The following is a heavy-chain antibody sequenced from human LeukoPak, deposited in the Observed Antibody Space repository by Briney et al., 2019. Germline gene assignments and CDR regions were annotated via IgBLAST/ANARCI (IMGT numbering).Heavy chain of an antibody. V-gene: IGHV1-46*01. CDR3: ARETRFLEWLYNWFDP. CDR1: GYTFTGYY. Sequence: ASVKVSCKASGYTFTGYYMHWERQAPGQGLEWMGIINPSGGSTSYAQKFQGRVTMTRDTSTSTVYMELSSLRSEDTAVYYCARETRFLEWLYNWFDPWGQGTLVTVSS. J-gene: IGHJ5*02. CDR2: INPSGGST. D-gene: IGHD3-3*01.